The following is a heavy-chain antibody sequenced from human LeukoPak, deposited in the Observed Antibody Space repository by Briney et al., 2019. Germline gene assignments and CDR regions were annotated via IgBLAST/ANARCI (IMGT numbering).Heavy chain of an antibody. CDR1: GYSFTTYW. CDR3: ARSDSIFGSFDY. Sequence: GESLKISCETSGYSFTTYWIGWVRQRPGTGLEWVGAIYPDDSDTRYSPSFQGQVTISADKSISTAYLQWSSLKASDTAMYYCARSDSIFGSFDYWGQGTLVTVSS. D-gene: IGHD3-10*01. V-gene: IGHV5-51*01. J-gene: IGHJ4*02. CDR2: IYPDDSDT.